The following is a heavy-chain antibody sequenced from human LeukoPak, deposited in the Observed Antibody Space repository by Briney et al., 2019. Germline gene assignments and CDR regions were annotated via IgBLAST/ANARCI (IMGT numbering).Heavy chain of an antibody. Sequence: QPGGSLRLSCAASGFTFSDYSMNWVRQAPGKGLEWVSYISSSTTIFYADSVKGRFTISRDNAENSLFLQMNGLRDEDTALYYCARERVIAAAGDGFDSWGQGTLVTVSS. D-gene: IGHD2-21*01. J-gene: IGHJ4*02. CDR1: GFTFSDYS. V-gene: IGHV3-48*02. CDR2: ISSSTTI. CDR3: ARERVIAAAGDGFDS.